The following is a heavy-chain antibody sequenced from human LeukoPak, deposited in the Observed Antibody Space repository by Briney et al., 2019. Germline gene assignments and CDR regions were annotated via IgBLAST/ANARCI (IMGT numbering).Heavy chain of an antibody. CDR2: ISYDGSNK. CDR1: GFTFSSYG. Sequence: GGSLRLSCAASGFTFSSYGMHWVRQAPGKGLEWVAVISYDGSNKHYADSVKGRFTISRDNSKNTLYLQMNSLRAEDTAVYYCAKDRSKQQLSPDAFDIWGQGTMVTVSS. D-gene: IGHD6-13*01. CDR3: AKDRSKQQLSPDAFDI. J-gene: IGHJ3*02. V-gene: IGHV3-30*18.